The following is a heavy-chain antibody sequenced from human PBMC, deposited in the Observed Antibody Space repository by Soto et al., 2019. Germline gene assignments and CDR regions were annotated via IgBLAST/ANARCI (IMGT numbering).Heavy chain of an antibody. Sequence: QVQLQESGPGLVKPSETLSLTCTVSGDSISDFYWSWIRQPPGKGLGWIGYIYYNGNTNYNPSLKSRVTISLYASKNQFSLKLTSVTAADTAVYYCSRDAYGDFAGDYYYYMDVWGRGTTVTVSS. J-gene: IGHJ6*03. D-gene: IGHD4-17*01. CDR3: SRDAYGDFAGDYYYYMDV. V-gene: IGHV4-59*12. CDR2: IYYNGNT. CDR1: GDSISDFY.